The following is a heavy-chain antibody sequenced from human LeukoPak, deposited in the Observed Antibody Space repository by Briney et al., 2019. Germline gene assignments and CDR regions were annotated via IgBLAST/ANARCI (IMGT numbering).Heavy chain of an antibody. CDR1: GGSISSSSYY. V-gene: IGHV4-39*07. J-gene: IGHJ4*02. CDR2: IYYSGST. D-gene: IGHD3-10*01. CDR3: ARVAPGSYYILSKYYFDY. Sequence: ASETLSLTCTVSGGSISSSSYYWGWIRQPPGKGLEWIGSIYYSGSTYYNPSLKSRVTISVDTSKNQFSLKLSSVTAADTAVYYCARVAPGSYYILSKYYFDYWGQGTLVTVSS.